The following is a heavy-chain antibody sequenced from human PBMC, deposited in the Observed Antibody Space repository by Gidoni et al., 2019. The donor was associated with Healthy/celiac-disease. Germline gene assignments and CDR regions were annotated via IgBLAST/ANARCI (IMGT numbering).Heavy chain of an antibody. J-gene: IGHJ4*02. CDR2: IYYIGST. D-gene: IGHD1-26*01. CDR3: ARGDLYSGSYYFDY. Sequence: LQESGPGLVKPSQTLSLPCAVSGGSISSGGYSWSWIRQPPGKGLEWIGYIYYIGSTYYNPSLKSRVTISVDTSKNQFSLKLSSVTAADTAVYYCARGDLYSGSYYFDYWGQGTLVTVSS. V-gene: IGHV4-30-4*07. CDR1: GGSISSGGYS.